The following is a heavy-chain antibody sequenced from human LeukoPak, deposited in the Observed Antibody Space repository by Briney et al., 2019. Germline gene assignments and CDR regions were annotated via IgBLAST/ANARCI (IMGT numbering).Heavy chain of an antibody. CDR1: GFTFSTYN. V-gene: IGHV3-21*04. CDR2: ISSSSNYI. J-gene: IGHJ4*02. CDR3: ARVRVGATNAIFDY. D-gene: IGHD1-26*01. Sequence: GGSLRLSCAASGFTFSTYNMNWVRQAPGKGLEWVSSISSSSNYIYYADSVKGRFTISRDNAKNSLYLQMNSLRAEDTALYYCARVRVGATNAIFDYWGQGTLVTVSS.